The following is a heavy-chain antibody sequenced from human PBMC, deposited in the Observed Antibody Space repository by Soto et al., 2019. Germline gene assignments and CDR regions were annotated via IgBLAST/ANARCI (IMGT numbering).Heavy chain of an antibody. J-gene: IGHJ4*02. V-gene: IGHV3-30*18. CDR2: ISYDGSNK. Sequence: QVQLVESGGSVVQPGRSLRLSCAASEFSFSSYGMHWVRQAPDKGLEWVAVISYDGSNKYYADSVKGRFTISRDNSKNTLYLQMNSLRAEDTAVYYCAKDQRYGGYYEGAFDYWGQGTLVIVSS. CDR3: AKDQRYGGYYEGAFDY. D-gene: IGHD5-12*01. CDR1: EFSFSSYG.